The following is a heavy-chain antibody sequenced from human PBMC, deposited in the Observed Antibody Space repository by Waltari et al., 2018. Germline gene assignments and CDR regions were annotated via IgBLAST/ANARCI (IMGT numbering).Heavy chain of an antibody. CDR2: VHGSGRS. CDR1: GDSVSSSYW. Sequence: QLRLQESGPGLVKPSGTLSLTCGAFGDSVSSSYWWSWVRQPPGKGLEWIGQVHGSGRSNSNPSFASRVTVSLDTSKNEISLRLSSATASDTAVYYCARDRGRGLYLDSWGPGTQVTVS. CDR3: ARDRGRGLYLDS. D-gene: IGHD2-15*01. J-gene: IGHJ4*02. V-gene: IGHV4-4*02.